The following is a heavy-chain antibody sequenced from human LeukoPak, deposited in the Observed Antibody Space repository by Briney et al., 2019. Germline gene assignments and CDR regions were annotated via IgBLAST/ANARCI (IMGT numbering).Heavy chain of an antibody. D-gene: IGHD2-2*01. CDR3: AKDLDVVVPALYMDV. Sequence: GGSLRLSCPASGFTFSSYGMHWVRQAPGKGLEWVAFIRYDGSNKYYADSVKGRFTISRDNSKNTLYLQMNSLRAEDTAVYYCAKDLDVVVPALYMDVWGKGTTVTVSS. J-gene: IGHJ6*03. CDR2: IRYDGSNK. CDR1: GFTFSSYG. V-gene: IGHV3-30*02.